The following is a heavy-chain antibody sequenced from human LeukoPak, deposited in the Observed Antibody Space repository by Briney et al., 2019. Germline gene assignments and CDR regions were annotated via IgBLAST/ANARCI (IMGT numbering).Heavy chain of an antibody. CDR3: VRDDGDV. CDR2: INNDGSGK. J-gene: IGHJ6*04. CDR1: GFTFTDFW. V-gene: IGHV3-7*03. Sequence: GGSLRLSCTFSGFTFTDFWMKWVRQAPGKGLEWVASINNDGSGKYSVDSVRDRVTISRDYAKNSLHLQINSLTVEDTAIYYCVRDDGDVWGKGTTVTVSS.